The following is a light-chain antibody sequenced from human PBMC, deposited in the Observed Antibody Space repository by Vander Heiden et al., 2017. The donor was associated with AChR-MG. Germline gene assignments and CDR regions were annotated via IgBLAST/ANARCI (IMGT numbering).Light chain of an antibody. CDR1: QSVSTN. Sequence: TVMTQSPATLSVSPGERATLSCRASQSVSTNLAWYQHKPGQAPRLLIYGASTRATGLPARFSGSGSGTEFTLTISSLQSEDFAVYYCQQYNNRPLTFGQGTKVEIK. V-gene: IGKV3-15*01. CDR2: GAS. CDR3: QQYNNRPLT. J-gene: IGKJ1*01.